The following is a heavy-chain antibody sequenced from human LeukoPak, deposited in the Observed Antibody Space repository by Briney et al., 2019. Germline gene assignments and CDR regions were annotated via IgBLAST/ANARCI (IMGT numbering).Heavy chain of an antibody. CDR2: IYYSGST. V-gene: IGHV4-59*01. D-gene: IGHD2-21*02. CDR1: GGSISSYY. CDR3: ARDSVVMTAIQGFDI. Sequence: SETLSLTCTVSGGSISSYYWSWIRQPPGKGLEWIGYIYYSGSTNYNPSLKSRVTISVDTSKNQFSLKLSSVTAADTAVYYCARDSVVMTAIQGFDIWGQGTMVTVSS. J-gene: IGHJ3*02.